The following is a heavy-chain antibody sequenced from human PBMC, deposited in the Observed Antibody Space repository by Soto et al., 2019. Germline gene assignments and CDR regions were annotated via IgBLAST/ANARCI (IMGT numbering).Heavy chain of an antibody. CDR3: AKDIFPGQQRYFDY. Sequence: PGGSLSLSCAASGFPFSSYAMSWVRQAPGKGLEWVSAISGSGGSTYYADSVKGRFTISRDNSKNTLYLQMNSLRAEDTAVYYCAKDIFPGQQRYFDYWGQGTLVTVSS. CDR2: ISGSGGST. V-gene: IGHV3-23*01. CDR1: GFPFSSYA. J-gene: IGHJ4*02.